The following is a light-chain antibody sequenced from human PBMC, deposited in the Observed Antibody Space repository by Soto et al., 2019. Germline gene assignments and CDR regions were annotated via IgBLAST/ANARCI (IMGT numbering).Light chain of an antibody. CDR3: QQRSNWPRFT. CDR1: QSVSTY. V-gene: IGKV3-11*01. CDR2: DAS. J-gene: IGKJ3*01. Sequence: EIVLTQSPATLSLSPGERATLSCRASQSVSTYLAWYQQKPGQAPRLLIYDASNRATGIPAGFSGSGSGTDFTLSISSLEPEDFAVYYCQQRSNWPRFTFGPGTRVEIK.